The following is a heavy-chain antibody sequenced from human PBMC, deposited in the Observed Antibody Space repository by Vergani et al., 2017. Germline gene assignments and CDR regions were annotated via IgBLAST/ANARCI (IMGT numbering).Heavy chain of an antibody. Sequence: QMQLQESGPGLVKASETLSLTCTVSGDSIISRSYYLSWIRQPPGKGLEWIGYNYYSGSTNYNPSLKSRVTISVDTSKNQFSLKLSSVTAADTAVYYCARVGFGEYFFDYWGQGTLVTVSS. J-gene: IGHJ4*02. CDR3: ARVGFGEYFFDY. CDR1: GDSIISRSYY. D-gene: IGHD3-10*01. V-gene: IGHV4-61*01. CDR2: NYYSGST.